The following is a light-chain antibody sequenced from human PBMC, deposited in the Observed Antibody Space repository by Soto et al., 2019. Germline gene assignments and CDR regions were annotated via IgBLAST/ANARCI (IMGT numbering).Light chain of an antibody. V-gene: IGKV3-20*01. CDR2: RAS. Sequence: EIVLTQSPGTLSLSPGETATLSCRASQSVARDLTWYQQKPGQAPRLLISRASTGATGIPDRVSGSGSGTDFTLTINRLEPEDSAVYYCQQHTISMYTFGQGTKLEIK. CDR1: QSVARD. J-gene: IGKJ2*01. CDR3: QQHTISMYT.